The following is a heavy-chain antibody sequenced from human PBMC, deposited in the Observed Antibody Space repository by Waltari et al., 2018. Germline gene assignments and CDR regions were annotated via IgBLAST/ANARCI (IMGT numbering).Heavy chain of an antibody. Sequence: QVQIQQWGAGLLKPSETLSLMCAVYDGSLSGYYWSWIRQSSGKGLEWIVEIHPRGSADYSPSFKSRVTISVDTSNNEFSLKLNSVTAADTAVYYCARGLDHAKIGYWGQGTLVTVSP. CDR1: DGSLSGYY. CDR3: ARGLDHAKIGY. J-gene: IGHJ4*02. CDR2: IHPRGSA. V-gene: IGHV4-34*01.